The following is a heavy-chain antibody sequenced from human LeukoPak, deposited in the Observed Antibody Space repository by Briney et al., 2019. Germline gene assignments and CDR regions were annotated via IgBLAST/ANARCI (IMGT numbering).Heavy chain of an antibody. D-gene: IGHD5-18*01. CDR1: GGSISSDNYY. J-gene: IGHJ4*02. V-gene: IGHV4-39*01. CDR3: SRYRYTYGSNFDY. Sequence: PSETLSLTCTVSGGSISSDNYYWGWVRQPPGKGLEWIASIYYSGNTHYNPSLKSRVTMSVDTSKNQFSLKLDSVTAADTAVYFCSRYRYTYGSNFDYWGQGTLVTVSS. CDR2: IYYSGNT.